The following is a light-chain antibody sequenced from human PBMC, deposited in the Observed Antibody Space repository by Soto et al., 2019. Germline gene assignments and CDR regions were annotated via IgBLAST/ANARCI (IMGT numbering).Light chain of an antibody. CDR2: RAS. CDR3: HRHETYPLA. CDR1: RDIGTW. J-gene: IGKJ4*01. V-gene: IGKV1-5*03. Sequence: TQMTQSPSTLSASVGDSVSITCRASRDIGTWLAWFQQKPGRAPNLLIYRASTLARGVPSRFSGSGSGTELTLTISSLQPDDFATYYCHRHETYPLAFGGGTKVDIK.